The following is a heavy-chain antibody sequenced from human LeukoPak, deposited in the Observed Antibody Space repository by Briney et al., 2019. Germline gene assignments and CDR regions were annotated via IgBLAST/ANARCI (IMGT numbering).Heavy chain of an antibody. CDR1: GFTFDDYA. CDR2: ISSSSSYI. V-gene: IGHV3-21*01. D-gene: IGHD3-16*01. J-gene: IGHJ4*02. CDR3: ARAAENYGGRFDS. Sequence: GGSLRLSCAASGFTFDDYAMHWVRQAPGKGLEWVSSISSSSSYIYYADSVKGRFTISRDNAKNSLYLQMNSLRAEDTAVYYCARAAENYGGRFDSWGQGTLVTVSS.